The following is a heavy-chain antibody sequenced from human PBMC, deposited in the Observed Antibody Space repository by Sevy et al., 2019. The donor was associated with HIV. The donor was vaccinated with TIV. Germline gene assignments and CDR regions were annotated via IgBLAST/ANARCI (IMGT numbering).Heavy chain of an antibody. Sequence: GGSLRLSCAASGFTFSSYAIHWVRQAPGKGLEWVAVISYDGSNKYYADSVKGRFTISRDNSKSTLYLQMNSLRAEDTAVYYCARDQHDYGGNLRTGWFDPWGQGTLVTVSS. CDR2: ISYDGSNK. V-gene: IGHV3-30-3*01. CDR3: ARDQHDYGGNLRTGWFDP. CDR1: GFTFSSYA. D-gene: IGHD4-17*01. J-gene: IGHJ5*02.